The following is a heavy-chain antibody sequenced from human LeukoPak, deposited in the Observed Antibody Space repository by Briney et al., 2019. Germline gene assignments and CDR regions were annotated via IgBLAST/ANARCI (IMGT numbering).Heavy chain of an antibody. J-gene: IGHJ6*02. CDR2: IYYSGST. V-gene: IGHV4-31*03. CDR1: GGSISSGGYY. Sequence: PSQTLSLTCTVSGGSISSGGYYWSWIRQHPGKGLEWIGYIYYSGSTYYNPSLKSRVTISVDTFKNQFSLKLSSVTAADTAVYYCARSGSIQAHRRVVPAVYYGMDVWGQGTTVTVSS. D-gene: IGHD2-2*01. CDR3: ARSGSIQAHRRVVPAVYYGMDV.